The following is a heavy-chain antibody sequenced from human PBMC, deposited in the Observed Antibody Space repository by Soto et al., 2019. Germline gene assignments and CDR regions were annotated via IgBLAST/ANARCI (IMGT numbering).Heavy chain of an antibody. D-gene: IGHD7-27*01. Sequence: PSETLSLTCAVYGGSFSGYYWSWIRQPPGKGLEWIGEINHSGSTNYNPSLKSRVTISVDTSKNQFSLNLSSVTAADTAVYYCARGTSRVLTGYLCAWGQGPLDTVS. J-gene: IGHJ5*02. CDR1: GGSFSGYY. CDR3: ARGTSRVLTGYLCA. V-gene: IGHV4-34*01. CDR2: INHSGST.